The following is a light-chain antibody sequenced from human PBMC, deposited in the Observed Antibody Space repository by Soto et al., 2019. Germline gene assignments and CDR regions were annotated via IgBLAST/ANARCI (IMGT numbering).Light chain of an antibody. CDR3: SSYTSSSSPYL. J-gene: IGLJ1*01. V-gene: IGLV2-14*01. CDR1: SSDVGGYNY. CDR2: DVS. Sequence: QSALTQPASVSGSPGQSITISCTGTSSDVGGYNYVSWYQQHPGKAPKLMIYDVSNRPSGVSYRFSGSKSGNTASLTISGLQAEDEADYYCSSYTSSSSPYLFGTGTKLTVL.